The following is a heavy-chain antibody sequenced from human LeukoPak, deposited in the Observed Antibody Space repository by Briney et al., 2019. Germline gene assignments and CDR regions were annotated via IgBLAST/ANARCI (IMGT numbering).Heavy chain of an antibody. Sequence: SETLSLTCAVYGGSFSGYYWSWIRQPPGKGLEWIGEINHSGSTNYNPSLKSRVTISVDTSKNQFSLKLSSVTAADTAVYYCARVMRVAGGGWFDPWGQGTLVTVSS. CDR3: ARVMRVAGGGWFDP. J-gene: IGHJ5*02. CDR2: INHSGST. D-gene: IGHD6-19*01. CDR1: GGSFSGYY. V-gene: IGHV4-34*01.